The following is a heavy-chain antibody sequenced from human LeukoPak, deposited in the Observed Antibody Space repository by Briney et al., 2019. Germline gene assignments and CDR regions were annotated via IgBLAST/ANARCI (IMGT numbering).Heavy chain of an antibody. CDR2: INPSGDPT. CDR1: GYTFTSYY. J-gene: IGHJ5*02. D-gene: IGHD6-13*01. Sequence: ASVKVSCKASGYTFTSYYMHWVRQAPGQGLEWVGIINPSGDPTTYAQKFQGRVTITADESTSTAYMELSRLRSEDTAVYFCASAPRYSSSWPNNWFDPWGQGTLVTVSS. V-gene: IGHV1-46*01. CDR3: ASAPRYSSSWPNNWFDP.